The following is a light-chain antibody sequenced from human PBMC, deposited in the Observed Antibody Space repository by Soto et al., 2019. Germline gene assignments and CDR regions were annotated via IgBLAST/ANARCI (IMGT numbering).Light chain of an antibody. CDR2: EAS. CDR3: QQYNKWPLLT. V-gene: IGKV3-15*01. J-gene: IGKJ4*01. Sequence: EMVMTQSPENLSVSPGERATLSCRASQSVSSGLAWYQHRPGQAPRLLIYEASTRATGIPARFSGSRSGTEFTLTISSLQSEDFAVYYCQQYNKWPLLTFGGGTKVEIK. CDR1: QSVSSG.